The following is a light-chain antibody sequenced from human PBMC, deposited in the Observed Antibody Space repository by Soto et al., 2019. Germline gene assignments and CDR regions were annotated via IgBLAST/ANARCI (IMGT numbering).Light chain of an antibody. CDR3: QQYESTPPT. Sequence: EIVLTQSPDTLSLSPGETATLSCRASQSVYNRYLAWYQQKPGQAPRLLIYGASFRDPGTPDRFSGSGSGSDFTLTISRLEPEDFGVYYCQQYESTPPTFGQGTKLEIK. CDR1: QSVYNRY. J-gene: IGKJ2*01. V-gene: IGKV3-20*01. CDR2: GAS.